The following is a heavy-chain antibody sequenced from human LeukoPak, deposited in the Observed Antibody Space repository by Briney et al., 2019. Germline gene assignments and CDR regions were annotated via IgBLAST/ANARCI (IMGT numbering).Heavy chain of an antibody. CDR2: IYYSGST. J-gene: IGHJ4*02. Sequence: KSSETLSLTCSVSGGSISSSSYYWGWIRQPPGKGLEWIGSIYYSGSTYYNPSLKSRVTISVDTSKNQFSLKLSSVTAADTAVYYCARSITGTRKTGYYFDYWGQGTLVTVSS. CDR1: GGSISSSSYY. CDR3: ARSITGTRKTGYYFDY. V-gene: IGHV4-39*01. D-gene: IGHD1-20*01.